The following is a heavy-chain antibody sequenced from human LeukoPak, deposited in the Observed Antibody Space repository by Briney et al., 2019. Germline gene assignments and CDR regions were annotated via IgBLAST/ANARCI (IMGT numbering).Heavy chain of an antibody. CDR3: ARGIWSATRVDYYLDN. Sequence: ASVKVSCKASGYTFTSYAMHWVRQAPGQRLEWVGWINAGNGHTKYSQNFQGRVTITRDSSANIVYMELSSLTSEDTAVYYCARGIWSATRVDYYLDNWGQGTLVTVSS. V-gene: IGHV1-3*01. J-gene: IGHJ4*02. CDR2: INAGNGHT. CDR1: GYTFTSYA. D-gene: IGHD5-24*01.